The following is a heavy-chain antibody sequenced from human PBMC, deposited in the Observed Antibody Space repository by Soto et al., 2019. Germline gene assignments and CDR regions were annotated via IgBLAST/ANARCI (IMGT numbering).Heavy chain of an antibody. CDR3: ARQGITMIVEDAFDI. CDR1: GYTFTSYD. J-gene: IGHJ3*02. Sequence: QVQLVQSGAVVKKPGASVKVSCKASGYTFTSYDINWVRQATGQGLEWMGWMNPNSGNTGYAQKFQGRVTMTRNTSISTAYKELSSLRSEDTAVYYCARQGITMIVEDAFDIWGQGTMVTVSS. D-gene: IGHD3-22*01. V-gene: IGHV1-8*01. CDR2: MNPNSGNT.